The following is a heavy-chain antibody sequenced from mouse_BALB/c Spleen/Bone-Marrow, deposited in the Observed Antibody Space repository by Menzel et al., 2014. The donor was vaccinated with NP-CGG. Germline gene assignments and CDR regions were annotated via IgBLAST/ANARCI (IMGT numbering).Heavy chain of an antibody. J-gene: IGHJ2*01. CDR2: ISSGSSTI. CDR1: GFTFSSFG. Sequence: EVKVVESGGGLVQPGGSRKLSCAASGFTFSSFGMHWVRQAPEKGLEWVAYISSGSSTIYYADTVKGRFTISRDNPKNTLFLQMASLRSEDTAMYYCARDVPLYDVGYFDYWGQGTTPTVSS. D-gene: IGHD2-14*01. V-gene: IGHV5-17*02. CDR3: ARDVPLYDVGYFDY.